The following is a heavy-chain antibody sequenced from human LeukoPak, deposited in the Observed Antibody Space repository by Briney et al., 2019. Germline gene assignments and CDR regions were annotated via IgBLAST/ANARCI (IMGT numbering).Heavy chain of an antibody. D-gene: IGHD3-3*01. CDR1: GFTFSSHA. CDR2: ITGSGGST. Sequence: GGSLRLSCAGSGFTFSSHAMGWVRQAPGKGLEWVSSITGSGGSTYYGDSVKGRFTISRDNSKNTLYLQMNSLRAEDTAVYYCAKDGGGSLEWLPPMDVWGQGTTVTVSS. J-gene: IGHJ6*02. CDR3: AKDGGGSLEWLPPMDV. V-gene: IGHV3-23*01.